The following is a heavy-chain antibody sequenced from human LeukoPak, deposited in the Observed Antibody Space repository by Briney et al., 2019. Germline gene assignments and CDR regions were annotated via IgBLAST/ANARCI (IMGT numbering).Heavy chain of an antibody. CDR3: ARADGDDILTGYSDY. J-gene: IGHJ4*02. CDR2: IYYSGST. D-gene: IGHD3-9*01. Sequence: SETLSLTCTGSGGSISSGGYYWSWIRQHPGKGLEWIGFIYYSGSTYYNLSLKSRVTISVDTSKNQFSLKLSSVTAADTAVYYCARADGDDILTGYSDYWGQGTLVTVSS. CDR1: GGSISSGGYY. V-gene: IGHV4-31*03.